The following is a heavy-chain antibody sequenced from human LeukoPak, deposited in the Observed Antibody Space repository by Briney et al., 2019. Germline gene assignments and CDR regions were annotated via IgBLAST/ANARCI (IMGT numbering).Heavy chain of an antibody. CDR2: IYTSGST. Sequence: PSETLSLTCTVSGGSISSGSYYWSWIRQPAGKGLEWIGRIYTSGSTNYNPSLKSRVTMSVDTSKNQFSLKLSSVTAADTAVYYCAREDSSGWYGGDAFDIWGQGTMVTVSS. D-gene: IGHD6-19*01. CDR3: AREDSSGWYGGDAFDI. V-gene: IGHV4-61*02. J-gene: IGHJ3*02. CDR1: GGSISSGSYY.